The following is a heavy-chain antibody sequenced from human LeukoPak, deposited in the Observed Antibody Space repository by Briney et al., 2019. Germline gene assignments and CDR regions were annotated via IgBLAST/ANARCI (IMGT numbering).Heavy chain of an antibody. CDR1: GGSISSSSYY. CDR2: IYYSGST. V-gene: IGHV4-39*07. CDR3: ARVVASTSIDS. D-gene: IGHD2-15*01. Sequence: SETLSLTCTVSGGSISSSSYYWGWIRQPPGKGLEWIGSIYYSGSTYYNPSLKSRVTISVDPSKNRFSLKLTSVTAADTAVYYCARVVASTSIDSWGQGTLVTVSS. J-gene: IGHJ4*02.